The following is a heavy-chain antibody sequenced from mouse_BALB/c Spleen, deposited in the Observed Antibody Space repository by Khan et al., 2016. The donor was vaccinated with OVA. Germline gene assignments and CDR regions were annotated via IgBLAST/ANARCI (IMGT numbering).Heavy chain of an antibody. CDR1: GHSITSEYA. CDR3: ARKDYYDCDPFPY. V-gene: IGHV3-2*02. Sequence: QLQESGPGLVKPSQSLSLTCTVTGHSITSEYAWNWIRQFPGNKLEWMGYINYSGNTRFNPSLKSRTSITRDTSKNQFFLQLNSVTTEDTATYYCARKDYYDCDPFPYWGQGTLVTVSA. J-gene: IGHJ3*01. D-gene: IGHD2-4*01. CDR2: INYSGNT.